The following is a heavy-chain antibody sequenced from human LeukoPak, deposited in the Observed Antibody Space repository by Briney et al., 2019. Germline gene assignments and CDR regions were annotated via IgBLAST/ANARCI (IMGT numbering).Heavy chain of an antibody. CDR1: GFTFTHYN. D-gene: IGHD3/OR15-3a*01. CDR3: TRTGPYYYYGMDV. Sequence: GGSLRLSCAASGFTFTHYNMYWVRQPPGKGLEWVSLINWDGSSSYYADSAKGRFTISGDNNKNSLYLHMNSLRTEDTALYYCTRTGPYYYYGMDVWGQGTTVAVSS. V-gene: IGHV3-43*01. CDR2: INWDGSSS. J-gene: IGHJ6*02.